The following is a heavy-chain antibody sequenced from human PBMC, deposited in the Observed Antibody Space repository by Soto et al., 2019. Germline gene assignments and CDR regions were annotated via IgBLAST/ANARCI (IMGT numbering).Heavy chain of an antibody. CDR2: ISYDGSNK. V-gene: IGHV3-30*18. D-gene: IGHD6-6*01. J-gene: IGHJ6*02. CDR1: GFPFSNYG. CDR3: AKDRPGFEYSISPYYYYGMDV. Sequence: QVQLVESGGGVVQPGRSLRLSCAASGFPFSNYGMHWVRQAPGKGLEWVAVISYDGSNKYYADSVKGRFTISRDDSKNTLYLQMNSLRADDTAVYYCAKDRPGFEYSISPYYYYGMDVWGQGTTVTVSS.